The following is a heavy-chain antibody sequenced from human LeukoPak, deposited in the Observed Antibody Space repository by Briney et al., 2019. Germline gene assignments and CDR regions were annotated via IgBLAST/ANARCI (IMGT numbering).Heavy chain of an antibody. Sequence: RGASVKASCKASGGTFSSYAISWVRQAPGQGLERMGGIIPIFGTANYAQKFQGRVTITADESTSTAYMELSSLRSEDTAVYYCARSGYCSGGSCSEYFQHWGQGTLVTVSS. CDR2: IIPIFGTA. D-gene: IGHD2-15*01. J-gene: IGHJ1*01. CDR3: ARSGYCSGGSCSEYFQH. V-gene: IGHV1-69*13. CDR1: GGTFSSYA.